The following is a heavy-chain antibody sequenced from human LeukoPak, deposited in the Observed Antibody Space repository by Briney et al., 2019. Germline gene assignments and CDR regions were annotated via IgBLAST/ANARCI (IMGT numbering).Heavy chain of an antibody. V-gene: IGHV3-30*04. J-gene: IGHJ4*02. CDR3: ARPNGGRLLFDF. CDR1: GFTFSTRA. Sequence: GGSLRLSCAASGFTFSTRAMHWFRQAPGKGLEWVAVISYDGSNKFYADSVKGRFTLSRDDSKNTLDLQMNSLRADDTAVYYCARPNGGRLLFDFWGQGTLVTVSS. D-gene: IGHD4/OR15-4a*01. CDR2: ISYDGSNK.